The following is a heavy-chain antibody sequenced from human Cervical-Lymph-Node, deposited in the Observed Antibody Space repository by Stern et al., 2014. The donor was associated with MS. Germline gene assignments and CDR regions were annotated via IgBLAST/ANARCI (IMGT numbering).Heavy chain of an antibody. Sequence: QVQLQESGPGLVKPSGTPSLTCTISGGSVGSVNWWSWVRQSPGRGLEWIGEIYRTGTTNYNPSLKSRVTISIDKSKNQFSLNLISMTAADTAVYYCARLWTRGRHMNDYWGQGTLVTVSS. D-gene: IGHD3/OR15-3a*01. CDR1: GGSVGSVNW. CDR3: ARLWTRGRHMNDY. J-gene: IGHJ4*02. CDR2: IYRTGTT. V-gene: IGHV4-4*02.